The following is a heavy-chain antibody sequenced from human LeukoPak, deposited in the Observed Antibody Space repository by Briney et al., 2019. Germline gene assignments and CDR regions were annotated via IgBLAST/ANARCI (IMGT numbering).Heavy chain of an antibody. J-gene: IGHJ4*02. CDR1: GVTFSSYA. CDR2: ISGSGGST. Sequence: PGGSLRLSCAASGVTFSSYAMSWVRQPPGKGLEWVSAISGSGGSTYYADSVKGRFTTSRDNSKNTLYLQMNSLRAEDTAVYYCAKPTYDILTGYLYYFDYWGQGTLVTVSS. CDR3: AKPTYDILTGYLYYFDY. D-gene: IGHD3-9*01. V-gene: IGHV3-23*01.